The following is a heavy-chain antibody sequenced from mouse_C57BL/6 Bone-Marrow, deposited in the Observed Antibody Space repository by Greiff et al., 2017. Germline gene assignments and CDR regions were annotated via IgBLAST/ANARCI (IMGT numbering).Heavy chain of an antibody. CDR2: IDPENGDT. CDR1: GFNIKDDY. D-gene: IGHD4-1*01. Sequence: DVQLQESGAELVRPGASVKLSCTASGFNIKDDYMHWVKQRPEQGLEWIGWIDPENGDTEYASKFQGKATITADTSSNTAYLQLSSLTSEDTAVYYCTLGPNFDYWGQGTTLTVSS. V-gene: IGHV14-4*01. J-gene: IGHJ2*01. CDR3: TLGPNFDY.